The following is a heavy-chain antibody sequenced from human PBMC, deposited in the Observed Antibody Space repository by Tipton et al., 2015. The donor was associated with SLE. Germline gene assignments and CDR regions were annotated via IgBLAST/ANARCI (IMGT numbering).Heavy chain of an antibody. CDR1: GFTFSSYD. CDR3: AKDRGVGATGYYYYGMDV. V-gene: IGHV3-30*18. CDR2: ISNGGSK. Sequence: SLRLSCAASGFTFSSYDMSWVRQAPGKGLEWVAVISNGGSKNYADSVKGRFTISRDNSKNTLYLQMDGLRPEDTAVYYCAKDRGVGATGYYYYGMDVWGQGTTVTVSS. J-gene: IGHJ6*02. D-gene: IGHD1-26*01.